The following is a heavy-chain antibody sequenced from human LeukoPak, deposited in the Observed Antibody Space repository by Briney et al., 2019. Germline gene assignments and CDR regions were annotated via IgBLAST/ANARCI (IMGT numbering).Heavy chain of an antibody. Sequence: SETLSLTCTVSGGSISSYYWSWIRQPPGKGLEWIGYIYYSGSTNYNPSLKSRATISVDTSKNQFSLKLSSVTAADTAVYYCAREAAVVRGVDTWFDPWGQGTLVTVSS. J-gene: IGHJ5*02. V-gene: IGHV4-59*01. D-gene: IGHD3-10*01. CDR2: IYYSGST. CDR3: AREAAVVRGVDTWFDP. CDR1: GGSISSYY.